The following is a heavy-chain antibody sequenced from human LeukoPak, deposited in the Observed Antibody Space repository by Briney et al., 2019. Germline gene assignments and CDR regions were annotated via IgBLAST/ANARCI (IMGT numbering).Heavy chain of an antibody. V-gene: IGHV3-48*01. Sequence: GGSLRLSCAVSGFTFSGYWMSWVRQGPGKGLEWVSYISSSSSTIYYADSVKGRFTISRDNGKNSLYLQMNSLRAEDTAVYYCAREADYYGSGSYLYRYYFDSWGQGTLVTVSS. CDR2: ISSSSSTI. D-gene: IGHD3-10*01. CDR1: GFTFSGYW. J-gene: IGHJ4*02. CDR3: AREADYYGSGSYLYRYYFDS.